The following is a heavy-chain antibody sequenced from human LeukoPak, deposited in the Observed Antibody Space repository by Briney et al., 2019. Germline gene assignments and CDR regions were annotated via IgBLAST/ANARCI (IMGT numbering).Heavy chain of an antibody. Sequence: GGSLRLSCAASGYTVSSNYMSWVRQAPGKGLEWVSSISSSSSYIYYADSVKGRFTISRDNAKNSLYLQMNSLRAEDTAVYYCARERYSYGQDDAFDIWGQGTMVTVSS. V-gene: IGHV3-21*01. D-gene: IGHD5-18*01. CDR1: GYTVSSNY. J-gene: IGHJ3*02. CDR2: ISSSSSYI. CDR3: ARERYSYGQDDAFDI.